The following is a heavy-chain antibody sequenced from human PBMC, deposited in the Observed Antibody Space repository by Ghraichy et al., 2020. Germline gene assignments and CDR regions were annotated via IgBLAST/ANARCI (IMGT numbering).Heavy chain of an antibody. CDR3: ARALYNWNYGIYFDY. J-gene: IGHJ4*02. CDR2: INPNSGGT. Sequence: ASVNVSCKASGYTFTGYYIHWVRQAPGQGLEWMGWINPNSGGTNYAQKFQGWVTMTRDTSIRTAYMEVSRLTSDDTAVYFCARALYNWNYGIYFDYWGQGTLVTVSS. D-gene: IGHD1-7*01. V-gene: IGHV1-2*04. CDR1: GYTFTGYY.